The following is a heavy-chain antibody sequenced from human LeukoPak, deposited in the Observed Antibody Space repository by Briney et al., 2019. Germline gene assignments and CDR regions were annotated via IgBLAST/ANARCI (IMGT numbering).Heavy chain of an antibody. Sequence: SETLSLTCTVSGGSMGHSYWSWIRQPPGRGLEWIGDVSYSGTTHDNPSLKSRVIMSVDTSKNHFSLQLSSVTAADTAVYFCARLGYYDILTGYQHDAFDIWGLGTAVTVSS. CDR2: VSYSGTT. D-gene: IGHD3-9*01. V-gene: IGHV4-59*08. CDR1: GGSMGHSY. CDR3: ARLGYYDILTGYQHDAFDI. J-gene: IGHJ3*02.